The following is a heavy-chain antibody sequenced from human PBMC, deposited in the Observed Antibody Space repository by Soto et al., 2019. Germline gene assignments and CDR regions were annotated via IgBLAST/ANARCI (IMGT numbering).Heavy chain of an antibody. Sequence: ASVKVSCKASGYTFTSYAMHWVRQAPGQRLEWMGWINAGNGNTKYSQKFQGRVTITRDTSASTAYMELSSLRSEDTAVYYCAKTKYSYGHGDYYYGMDVWGQGTTVTVSS. CDR2: INAGNGNT. CDR3: AKTKYSYGHGDYYYGMDV. CDR1: GYTFTSYA. V-gene: IGHV1-3*01. J-gene: IGHJ6*02. D-gene: IGHD5-18*01.